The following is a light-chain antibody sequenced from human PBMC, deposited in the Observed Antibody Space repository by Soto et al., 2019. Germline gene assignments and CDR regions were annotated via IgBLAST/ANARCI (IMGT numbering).Light chain of an antibody. CDR3: QESSSTPYI. Sequence: DIQMTQSPSSLSASVGDRVTITCRASRTINNFLSWYQQKPGKPPKLLIYGASRLQSGVPSRFSGSGSGTDFIITISDLQTEDVAFYFCQESSSTPYIFGQGTKLEVK. CDR1: RTINNF. V-gene: IGKV1-39*01. CDR2: GAS. J-gene: IGKJ2*01.